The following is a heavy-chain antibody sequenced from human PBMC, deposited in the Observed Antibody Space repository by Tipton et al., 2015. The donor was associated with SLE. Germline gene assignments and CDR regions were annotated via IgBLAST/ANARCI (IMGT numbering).Heavy chain of an antibody. Sequence: SLRLSCAASGFPFDVYAMHWVRQAPGKGLEWVSGISWHSGTIAYVDSVKGRFTISRDNAKNSLYLQMNSLRVEDTAMYYCARGGMSRNDYWGQGTLVTVSS. J-gene: IGHJ4*02. CDR1: GFPFDVYA. CDR3: ARGGMSRNDY. CDR2: ISWHSGTI. V-gene: IGHV3-9*01. D-gene: IGHD6-13*01.